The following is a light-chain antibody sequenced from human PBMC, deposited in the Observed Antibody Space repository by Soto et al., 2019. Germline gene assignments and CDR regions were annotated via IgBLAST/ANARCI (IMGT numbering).Light chain of an antibody. V-gene: IGKV1-39*01. Sequence: DNQMTQSPSSLSASVGDRVTITCRASQSISSYLNWYQQKPGKAPKLLIYAASSLQSGVPSRFSGSGSGTDFTLTINSLLPEDFATYYCQQSYSTPLTFGGGTKVDIK. CDR1: QSISSY. CDR2: AAS. CDR3: QQSYSTPLT. J-gene: IGKJ4*01.